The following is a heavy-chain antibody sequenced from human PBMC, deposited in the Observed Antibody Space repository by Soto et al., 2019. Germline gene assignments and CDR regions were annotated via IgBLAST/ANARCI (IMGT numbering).Heavy chain of an antibody. CDR2: MNPNSGNT. D-gene: IGHD3-3*01. Sequence: QVQLVQSGAEVKKPGASVKVSCKASGYTFTSYDINWVRQATGQGLEWMGWMNPNSGNTGYAQKFQGRVTMTRNTSIRTAYRGLTSLRSEDPAVNYFEKISPPYNFWSGHRHYMDVWGKGTTVTVSS. V-gene: IGHV1-8*01. CDR1: GYTFTSYD. J-gene: IGHJ6*03. CDR3: EKISPPYNFWSGHRHYMDV.